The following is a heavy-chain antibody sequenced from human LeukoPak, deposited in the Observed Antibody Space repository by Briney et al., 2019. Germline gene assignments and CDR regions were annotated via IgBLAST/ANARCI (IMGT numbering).Heavy chain of an antibody. CDR3: ARDSLARGDGYNLGFDY. CDR1: GGTFSNYA. Sequence: SVKVSCKASGGTFSNYAISWVRQAPGQGLEWMGGIIPIFGTANYAQKFQGRVTITADESTSTAYMELSSLRSEDTAVYYCARDSLARGDGYNLGFDYWGQGTLVTVSS. V-gene: IGHV1-69*13. J-gene: IGHJ4*02. CDR2: IIPIFGTA. D-gene: IGHD5-24*01.